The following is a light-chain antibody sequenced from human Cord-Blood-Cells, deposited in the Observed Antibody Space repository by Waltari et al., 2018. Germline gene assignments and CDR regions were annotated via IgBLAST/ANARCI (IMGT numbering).Light chain of an antibody. CDR1: STDVGGYNY. Sequence: QSALTQPRSVSGSPGQSVTISCTETSTDVGGYNYVSWYQQHPAKAPKLMMYDVSKRPSGVPDRFSGSKSGNSASLTISGLQAEYEADDSCCSYAGSYTLVFGGGTKLTVL. J-gene: IGLJ3*02. V-gene: IGLV2-11*01. CDR2: DVS. CDR3: CSYAGSYTLV.